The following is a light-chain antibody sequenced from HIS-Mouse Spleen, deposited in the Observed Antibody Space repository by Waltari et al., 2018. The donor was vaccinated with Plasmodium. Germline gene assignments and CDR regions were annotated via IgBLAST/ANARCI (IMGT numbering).Light chain of an antibody. CDR1: SSDVGSYNL. Sequence: QSALTQPASVSGSPGQSITISCPGTSSDVGSYNLVSWYHQTPGTAPKLMIYEVSKRPSGVSNRFSGSKSGNTASLTISGLQAEDEADYYCCSYAGSSTFVVFGGGTKLTVL. CDR2: EVS. V-gene: IGLV2-23*02. CDR3: CSYAGSSTFVV. J-gene: IGLJ2*01.